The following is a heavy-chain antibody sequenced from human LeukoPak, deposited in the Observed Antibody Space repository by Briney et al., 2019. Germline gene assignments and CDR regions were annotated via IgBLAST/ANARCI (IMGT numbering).Heavy chain of an antibody. CDR3: ARGGKYFGWLLTSSYNWFDP. Sequence: SETLSLTCAVYGGSFSGYYWSWIRQPPGKGLEWIGEINHSGGTNYNPSLKSRVTISVDTSKNQFSLKLSSVTAADTAVYYCARGGKYFGWLLTSSYNWFDPWGQGTLVTVSS. V-gene: IGHV4-34*01. D-gene: IGHD3-9*01. CDR1: GGSFSGYY. J-gene: IGHJ5*02. CDR2: INHSGGT.